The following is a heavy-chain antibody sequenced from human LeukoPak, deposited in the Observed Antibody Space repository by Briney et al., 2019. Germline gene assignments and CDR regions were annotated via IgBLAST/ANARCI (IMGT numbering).Heavy chain of an antibody. D-gene: IGHD3-10*02. J-gene: IGHJ4*02. Sequence: SETLSLTCTVSGDSISSYYWSWIRQPAGKGLEWIGRIYTSGSTNYNPSLKSRVIISVDTSKNQFSLNLSSVTAADTAVYYCARGYYGRGDYWGQGTLVTVSS. V-gene: IGHV4-4*07. CDR3: ARGYYGRGDY. CDR1: GDSISSYY. CDR2: IYTSGST.